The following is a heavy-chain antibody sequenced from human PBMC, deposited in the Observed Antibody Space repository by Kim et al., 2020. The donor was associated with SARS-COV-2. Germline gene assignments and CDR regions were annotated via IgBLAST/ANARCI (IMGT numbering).Heavy chain of an antibody. D-gene: IGHD5-18*01. Sequence: YADSVNGRFTISRDNSRKTVFLEMNSLRAEDTAVYYCARGYSTNSGAFDIWGQGTMVTVSS. CDR3: ARGYSTNSGAFDI. V-gene: IGHV3-33*01. J-gene: IGHJ3*02.